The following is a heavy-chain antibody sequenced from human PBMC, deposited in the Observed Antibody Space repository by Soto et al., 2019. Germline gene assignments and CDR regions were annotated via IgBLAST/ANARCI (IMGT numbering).Heavy chain of an antibody. J-gene: IGHJ6*02. CDR1: GYTLTGYY. Sequence: ASVKVSCKASGYTLTGYYMHWVRQAPGQGLEWMGWINPNSGGTNYAQKFQGWVTMTRDTSISTAYMELSRLRSDDTAVYYCARDLSTSLYYGMDVWGQGTTVTVSS. V-gene: IGHV1-2*04. CDR2: INPNSGGT. D-gene: IGHD2-2*01. CDR3: ARDLSTSLYYGMDV.